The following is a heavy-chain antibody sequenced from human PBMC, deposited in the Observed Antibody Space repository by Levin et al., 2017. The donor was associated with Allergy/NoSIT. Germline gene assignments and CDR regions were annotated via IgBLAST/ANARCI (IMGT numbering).Heavy chain of an antibody. CDR3: AKTYYYGSGSYYWLDP. V-gene: IGHV3-73*01. CDR2: IRSKDNNYAT. J-gene: IGHJ5*02. D-gene: IGHD3-10*01. CDR1: GFTFSDSA. Sequence: LGESLKISCAASGFTFSDSAMHWVRQASGKGLEWVGRIRSKDNNYATAYAASVKGRFTISRDDSKNVAYLQMNSLKTEDTAVYYCAKTYYYGSGSYYWLDPWGQGTLVTVSS.